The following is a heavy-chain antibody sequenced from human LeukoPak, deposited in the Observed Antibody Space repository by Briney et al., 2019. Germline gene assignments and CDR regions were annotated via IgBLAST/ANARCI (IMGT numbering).Heavy chain of an antibody. CDR3: AGEYCGSASCHHEYFQH. D-gene: IGHD2-2*01. J-gene: IGHJ1*01. CDR2: IFTNWST. CDR1: GGSIRSGSYH. V-gene: IGHV4-61*02. Sequence: SQTLSLTCTVSGGSIRSGSYHWSWIRQPAGKGLEWIGRIFTNWSTNYNPSLQSRVTISVDTSNVQVSLRLSSVTAADTAVYYCAGEYCGSASCHHEYFQHWGQGTLVTVSS.